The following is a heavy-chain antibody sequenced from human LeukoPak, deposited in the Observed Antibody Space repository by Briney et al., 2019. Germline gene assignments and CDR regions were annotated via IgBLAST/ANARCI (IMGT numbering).Heavy chain of an antibody. CDR3: ARLTYTSCYEGYCYYYYMDV. V-gene: IGHV4-38-2*01. CDR1: GYSISSGYY. D-gene: IGHD2-2*01. J-gene: IGHJ6*03. Sequence: SETLSLTCAVSGYSISSGYYWGWIRQPPGKGLEWIGSIYHSGSTYYNPSLKSRVTMSVDTSKNQFSLKLSSVTAADTAVYYCARLTYTSCYEGYCYYYYMDVWGKGTTVTVSS. CDR2: IYHSGST.